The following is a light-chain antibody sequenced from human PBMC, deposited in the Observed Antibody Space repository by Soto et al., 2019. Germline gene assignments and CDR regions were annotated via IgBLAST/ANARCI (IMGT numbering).Light chain of an antibody. V-gene: IGKV1-17*03. CDR3: LQHNSYPWT. CDR2: AAS. Sequence: DIQMTQSRSAMFASVGDRVTMTCRESQGISNYLAWFQQKPGKVPKRLIYAASSLQSGVPSRFSGSGSGTEFTLTITSLQPEDFATHYCLQHNSYPWTFGQETKVDIK. J-gene: IGKJ1*01. CDR1: QGISNY.